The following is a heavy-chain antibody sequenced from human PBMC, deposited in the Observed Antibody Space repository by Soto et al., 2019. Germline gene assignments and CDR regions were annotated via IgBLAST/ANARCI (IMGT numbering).Heavy chain of an antibody. J-gene: IGHJ5*02. CDR2: IYYSGST. Sequence: SETLSLTCTVSGGSISSSSYYWGWIRQPPGKGLEWIGSIYYSGSTYYNPSLKSRVTISVDTSKNQFSLKLSSVTAADTAVYYCARGQVLRFLEWLYAPFDPWGQGTLVTVSS. D-gene: IGHD3-3*01. V-gene: IGHV4-39*01. CDR1: GGSISSSSYY. CDR3: ARGQVLRFLEWLYAPFDP.